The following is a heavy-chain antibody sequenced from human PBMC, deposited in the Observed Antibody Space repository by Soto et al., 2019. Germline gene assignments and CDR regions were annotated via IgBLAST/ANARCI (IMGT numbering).Heavy chain of an antibody. D-gene: IGHD3-10*01. J-gene: IGHJ5*02. CDR1: GGSISSGGYY. V-gene: IGHV4-31*03. CDR3: ARGYGSGSYHTDNNWFDP. Sequence: SETLSLTCTVSGGSISSGGYYWSWVRQHPGKGLEWIGYIYYSGSTYYNPSLKSRVTISVDTSKNQFSLKLSSVTAADTAVYYCARGYGSGSYHTDNNWFDPWGQGTLVTVSS. CDR2: IYYSGST.